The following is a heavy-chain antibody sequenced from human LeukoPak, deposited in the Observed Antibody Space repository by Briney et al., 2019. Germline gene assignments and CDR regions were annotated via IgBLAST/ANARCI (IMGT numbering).Heavy chain of an antibody. CDR3: ARVPDGYARGNRKSAFDI. D-gene: IGHD5-24*01. Sequence: SVKVSCKASGGTFSSYAISWVRQAPGQGLEWMGRIIPIFGTANYAQKFQGRVTITTDESTSTAYMKLSSLRSEDTAVYYCARVPDGYARGNRKSAFDIWGQGTMVTVSS. CDR1: GGTFSSYA. V-gene: IGHV1-69*05. J-gene: IGHJ3*02. CDR2: IIPIFGTA.